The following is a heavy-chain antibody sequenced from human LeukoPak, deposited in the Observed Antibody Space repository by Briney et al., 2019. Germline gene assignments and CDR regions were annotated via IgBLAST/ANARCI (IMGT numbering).Heavy chain of an antibody. J-gene: IGHJ4*02. CDR1: GFTLSSCW. CDR3: ARGGHDYGDPFFDY. V-gene: IGHV3-7*01. D-gene: IGHD4-17*01. Sequence: SGGSLRLSCAASGFTLSSCWMSWVRQAPGRGLEWVANIKQDGSEKYYVDSVKGRFTISRDNAKNSLYLQMNSLRAEDTAVYYCARGGHDYGDPFFDYWGQGTLVTVSS. CDR2: IKQDGSEK.